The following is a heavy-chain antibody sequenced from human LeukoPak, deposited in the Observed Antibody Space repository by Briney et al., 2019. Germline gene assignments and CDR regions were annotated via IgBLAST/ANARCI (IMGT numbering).Heavy chain of an antibody. CDR1: GFTASSNY. V-gene: IGHV3-66*01. D-gene: IGHD4-11*01. Sequence: GGSLRLSCAASGFTASSNYMSWVRQAPGKGLEWVSVIYSGGSTYYADSVKGRFTISRDNSKNTLYLQMNSLRAEDTAVYYCTRVEETATTAAIIRKYSYYYYYMDVWGKGNTVTVSS. CDR3: TRVEETATTAAIIRKYSYYYYYMDV. J-gene: IGHJ6*03. CDR2: IYSGGST.